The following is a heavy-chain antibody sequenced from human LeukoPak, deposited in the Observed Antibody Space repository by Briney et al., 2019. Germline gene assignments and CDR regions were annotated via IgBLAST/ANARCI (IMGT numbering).Heavy chain of an antibody. CDR3: SMLTCSYYTDTSGYNPYYYMDV. Sequence: SETLSLTCTVSAGSISSSDYYWVWMRHSPGQGLEWIGRISYSGNTYYNPSLKSRVTISVDTSKNHLSLGLRSVTATDTAVYYWSMLTCSYYTDTSGYNPYYYMDVWGEGTTVAVAS. J-gene: IGHJ6*03. V-gene: IGHV4-39*02. CDR1: AGSISSSDYY. D-gene: IGHD3-22*01. CDR2: ISYSGNT.